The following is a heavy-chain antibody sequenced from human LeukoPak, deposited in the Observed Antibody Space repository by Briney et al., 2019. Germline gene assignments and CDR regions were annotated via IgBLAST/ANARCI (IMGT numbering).Heavy chain of an antibody. V-gene: IGHV3-30*18. CDR3: AKTRVGATENY. Sequence: GESLTLSCAASGFTFSGYGMHWVRQAPGKGLEWVAVISYDGSNKYYAAFVKRRFTISRDNSNNTLYLQMNSLRAEDTAVYYCAKTRVGATENYWGQGNLVTVSS. CDR1: GFTFSGYG. J-gene: IGHJ4*02. CDR2: ISYDGSNK. D-gene: IGHD1-26*01.